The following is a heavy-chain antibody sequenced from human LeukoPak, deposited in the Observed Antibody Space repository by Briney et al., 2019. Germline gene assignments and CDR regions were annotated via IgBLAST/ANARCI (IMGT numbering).Heavy chain of an antibody. V-gene: IGHV3-23*01. Sequence: GGSLRLSCAASGFTFSSYAMTWVRQAPGKGLEWVSAITNSGDYTDYADSVKGRFTISRDNSKSTLYLQMNSLSAEDTAVYYCAKRSGSNYGYNDYWGQGTLVTVSS. CDR2: ITNSGDYT. CDR3: AKRSGSNYGYNDY. D-gene: IGHD5-18*01. CDR1: GFTFSSYA. J-gene: IGHJ4*02.